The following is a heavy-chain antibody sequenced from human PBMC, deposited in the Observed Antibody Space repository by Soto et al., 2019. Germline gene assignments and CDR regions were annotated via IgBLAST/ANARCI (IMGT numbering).Heavy chain of an antibody. Sequence: SETLSLTCTVSGGSISSSSYYWGWIRQPPGKGLEWIGSIYYSGSTYYNPSLKSRVTISVDTSKNQFSLKLSSVTAADTAVYYCARLAAAWGRSSWYYYYMDVWGKGTTVTVS. D-gene: IGHD6-13*01. V-gene: IGHV4-39*01. J-gene: IGHJ6*03. CDR2: IYYSGST. CDR1: GGSISSSSYY. CDR3: ARLAAAWGRSSWYYYYMDV.